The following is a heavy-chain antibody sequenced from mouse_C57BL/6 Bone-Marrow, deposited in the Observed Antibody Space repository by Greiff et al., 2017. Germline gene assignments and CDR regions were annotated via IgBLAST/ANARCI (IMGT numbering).Heavy chain of an antibody. CDR2: IVPGSGST. D-gene: IGHD2-10*02. CDR3: AREEELYDKVYYAMDY. CDR1: GYTFTGYW. Sequence: QVQLKESGAELMKPGASVKLSCKASGYTFTGYWIEWVKQRPGHGLEWIGEIVPGSGSTNYNEKFKGKATFTADTSSNTAYLQLSSLTTEDSAIYYCAREEELYDKVYYAMDYWGQGTSVTVSS. J-gene: IGHJ4*01. V-gene: IGHV1-9*01.